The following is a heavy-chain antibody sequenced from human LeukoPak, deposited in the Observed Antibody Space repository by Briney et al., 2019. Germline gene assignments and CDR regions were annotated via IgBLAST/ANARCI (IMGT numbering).Heavy chain of an antibody. D-gene: IGHD1-7*01. V-gene: IGHV3-23*01. CDR2: ISGSGGST. J-gene: IGHJ6*02. CDR1: GFTFSSYA. CDR3: AKNYAQSAYYYYGMDV. Sequence: PGGSLRLSCAASGFTFSSYAMSWVRQAPGKGLEWVSAISGSGGSTYYADSVKGRFIISRDNSKNTLYLQMNSLRAEDTAVYYCAKNYAQSAYYYYGMDVWGQGTTVTVSS.